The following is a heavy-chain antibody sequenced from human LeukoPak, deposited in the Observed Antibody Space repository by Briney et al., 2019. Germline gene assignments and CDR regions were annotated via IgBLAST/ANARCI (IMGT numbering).Heavy chain of an antibody. CDR3: ARQDDSSGYDFDY. Sequence: GESLKIPCKGSGYSFTSYWISWVRQMPGKGLEWMGRIDPSDSYTNYSPSFQGHVTISADKSISTAYLQWSSLKASDTAMYYCARQDDSSGYDFDYWGQGTLVTVSS. CDR1: GYSFTSYW. CDR2: IDPSDSYT. V-gene: IGHV5-10-1*01. J-gene: IGHJ4*02. D-gene: IGHD3-22*01.